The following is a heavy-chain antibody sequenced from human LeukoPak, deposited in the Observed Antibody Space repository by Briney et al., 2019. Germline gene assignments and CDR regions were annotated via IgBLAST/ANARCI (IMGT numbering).Heavy chain of an antibody. V-gene: IGHV3-64*01. CDR3: ARGALGYCSSTSCFATQFGA. D-gene: IGHD2-2*01. CDR2: ISSNGGST. CDR1: GFTFSSYA. Sequence: PGGPLRLSCAASGFTFSSYAMHWVRQAPGKGLEYVSAISSNGGSTYYANSVKGRFTISRDNSKNTLYLQMGGLRAEDMDVYYCARGALGYCSSTSCFATQFGAWGQGTLVTVSS. J-gene: IGHJ5*02.